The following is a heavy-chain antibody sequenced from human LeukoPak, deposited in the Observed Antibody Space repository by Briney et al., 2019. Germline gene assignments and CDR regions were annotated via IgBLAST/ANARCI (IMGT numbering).Heavy chain of an antibody. CDR1: GYSISSGCY. CDR3: ARWGYYYYMDV. CDR2: IYSSGST. J-gene: IGHJ6*03. V-gene: IGHV4-61*02. Sequence: SETLSLTCTVSGYSISSGCYWNWIRQPAGKGLEWIGRIYSSGSTNYNPSLKSRVTISVDTSKNQFSLKLSSVTAADTAVYYCARWGYYYYMDVWGKGTTVTISS. D-gene: IGHD3-16*01.